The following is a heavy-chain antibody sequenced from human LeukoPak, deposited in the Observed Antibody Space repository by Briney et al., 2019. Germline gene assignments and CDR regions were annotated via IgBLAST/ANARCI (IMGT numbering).Heavy chain of an antibody. Sequence: PSETLSLTCTVSGGSFSSTNYYWSWIRQPPGRGLEWIGYIYYSGTTRYNPSLRSRVTISVDTSKNQFSLILTSVTAADTAVYYCARATPGFSSSWFGNWFDPWGQGALVTVSS. CDR3: ARATPGFSSSWFGNWFDP. CDR2: IYYSGTT. CDR1: GGSFSSTNYY. V-gene: IGHV4-61*01. J-gene: IGHJ5*02. D-gene: IGHD6-19*01.